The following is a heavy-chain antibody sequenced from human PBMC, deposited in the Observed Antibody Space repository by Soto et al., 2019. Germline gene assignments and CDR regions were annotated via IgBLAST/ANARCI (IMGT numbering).Heavy chain of an antibody. CDR2: INHSGST. J-gene: IGHJ1*01. Sequence: SETLSLTCAVYGGSFSGYYWTWIRQPPGTGLEWIGEINHSGSTNYNPSLKSRVTISVDTSKNQFSLKLTSVTAADTAVYYCSYGSYPEYFQHWGQGTLVTVSS. D-gene: IGHD1-26*01. CDR1: GGSFSGYY. V-gene: IGHV4-34*01. CDR3: SYGSYPEYFQH.